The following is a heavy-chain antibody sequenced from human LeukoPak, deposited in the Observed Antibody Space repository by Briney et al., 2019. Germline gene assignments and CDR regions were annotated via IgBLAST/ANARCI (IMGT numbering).Heavy chain of an antibody. CDR3: ARAMTYYYDSSGYPSWYFDL. CDR2: ISSSSSYI. CDR1: RFTFSSYS. V-gene: IGHV3-21*01. J-gene: IGHJ2*01. Sequence: GGSLRLSCAASRFTFSSYSMNWVRQAPGKGLEWVSSISSSSSYIYYADSVKGRFTISRDNAKNSLYLQMNSLRAEDTAVYYCARAMTYYYDSSGYPSWYFDLWGRGTLVTVSS. D-gene: IGHD3-22*01.